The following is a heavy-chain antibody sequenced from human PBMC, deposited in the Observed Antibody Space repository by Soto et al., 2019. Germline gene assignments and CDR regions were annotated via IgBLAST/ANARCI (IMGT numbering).Heavy chain of an antibody. CDR2: IYSGGHT. Sequence: EVQLVETGGGLIQPGGSLTLSCAASGFAVSANYMTWVRQAPGKGLEWVSFIYSGGHTYYADSVMGRFTISRDNSKNTVYLPMNTPRAPDTAVYSCVRGVIRTLGVARPVDSWGPGTLVTVSS. D-gene: IGHD6-6*01. CDR3: VRGVIRTLGVARPVDS. CDR1: GFAVSANY. V-gene: IGHV3-53*02. J-gene: IGHJ4*02.